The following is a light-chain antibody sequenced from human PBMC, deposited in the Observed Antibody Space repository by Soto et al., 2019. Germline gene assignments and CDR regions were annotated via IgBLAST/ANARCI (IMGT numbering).Light chain of an antibody. CDR3: ASWDDSLNGHWV. J-gene: IGLJ3*02. Sequence: QSVLTQAPSASGTPGQRVTISCSGSNSNIGGNSISWYHHLPGTAPKLLIFNNSQRPSGVPDRCSGSKSGTSASLAISGLQSEDEADYYCASWDDSLNGHWVFGGGTKLTVL. CDR2: NNS. CDR1: NSNIGGNS. V-gene: IGLV1-44*01.